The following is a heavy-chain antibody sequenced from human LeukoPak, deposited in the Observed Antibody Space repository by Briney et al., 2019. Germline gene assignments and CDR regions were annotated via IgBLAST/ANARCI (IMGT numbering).Heavy chain of an antibody. CDR1: GFTFSTFW. D-gene: IGHD3-22*01. CDR2: INHDGSST. J-gene: IGHJ4*02. V-gene: IGHV3-74*01. CDR3: VRDWGYDSSGYWQKYFDT. Sequence: GGSLRLSCATSGFTFSTFWMHWVRQAPGKGLVWVSRINHDGSSTNYADSVKGRFTISRDNAKNALYLQMNSLRAEDTAVYYCVRDWGYDSSGYWQKYFDTWGQGTLVTVSS.